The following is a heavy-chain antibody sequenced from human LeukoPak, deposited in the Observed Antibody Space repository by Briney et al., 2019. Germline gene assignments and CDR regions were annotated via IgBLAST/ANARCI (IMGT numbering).Heavy chain of an antibody. J-gene: IGHJ4*02. CDR3: ARDSGDRPQAVGYFFDY. V-gene: IGHV3-7*01. D-gene: IGHD7-27*01. CDR2: IKQDETET. Sequence: GGSLRLSCAASGFTFTNAWMSWVRQPPGAGPEWVANIKQDETETYYADAVRGRFTITRDNAKNSLYLQMDNLRGEDTAVYYCARDSGDRPQAVGYFFDYWGQGSLVTVSS. CDR1: GFTFTNAW.